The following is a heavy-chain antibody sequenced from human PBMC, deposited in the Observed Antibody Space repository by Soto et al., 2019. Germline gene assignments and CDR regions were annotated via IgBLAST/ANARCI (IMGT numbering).Heavy chain of an antibody. D-gene: IGHD3-10*01. CDR3: ALTYYGSGSYYNVRWFDP. CDR2: IYWDDDK. V-gene: IGHV2-5*02. Sequence: QITLKESGPPLVKPTQTLTLTCTFSGFSLSTSGVSVGWIRQPPGKALEWLALIYWDDDKRYSPSLKSRLTITKDTSKNQVVLTMTNMDPVDTATYYCALTYYGSGSYYNVRWFDPWGQGTLVTVSS. J-gene: IGHJ5*02. CDR1: GFSLSTSGVS.